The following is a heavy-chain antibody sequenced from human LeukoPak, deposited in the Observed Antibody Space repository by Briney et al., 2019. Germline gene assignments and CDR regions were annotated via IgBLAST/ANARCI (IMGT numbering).Heavy chain of an antibody. CDR1: GFTFSSYA. J-gene: IGHJ4*02. CDR3: AKMGVYSSSSPIDY. CDR2: IRTSGDRT. V-gene: IGHV3-23*01. Sequence: GGSLRLSCVASGFTFSSYAMSWVRQAPGKGLEWVSSIRTSGDRTYYADSVKGRFSISRDNSKNTLYLQMNSLRAEDTAVYYCAKMGVYSSSSPIDYWGQGTLVTVSS. D-gene: IGHD6-6*01.